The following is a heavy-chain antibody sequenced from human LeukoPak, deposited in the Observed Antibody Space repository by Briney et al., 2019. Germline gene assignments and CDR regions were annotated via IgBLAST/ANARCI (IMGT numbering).Heavy chain of an antibody. V-gene: IGHV3-74*01. J-gene: IGHJ4*02. D-gene: IGHD3-10*01. CDR1: GFTFSSYW. Sequence: GGSLRLSCAASGFTFSSYWMHWVRQAPGKGLVWVSRIISDGSSRSYADSVKGRFTISRDSAENTLYLQMDSLRAEDTAVYYCARGSGSYQGDWGQGTLVNVSS. CDR3: ARGSGSYQGD. CDR2: IISDGSSR.